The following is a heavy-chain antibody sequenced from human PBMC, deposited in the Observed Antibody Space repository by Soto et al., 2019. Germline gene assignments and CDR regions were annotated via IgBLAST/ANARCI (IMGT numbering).Heavy chain of an antibody. V-gene: IGHV4-34*01. CDR2: INQSGST. Sequence: QVQLQQWGAGLSKPSETLSLTCAVYGGSFSGYYWSWIRQPPGKGLEWIGEINQSGSTNYKWSLKSRLTISVDTSKNQFSLKLSSVTAADTAVYYCARTFDSSGYYYAWGQGTLVTVSS. D-gene: IGHD3-22*01. CDR3: ARTFDSSGYYYA. J-gene: IGHJ5*02. CDR1: GGSFSGYY.